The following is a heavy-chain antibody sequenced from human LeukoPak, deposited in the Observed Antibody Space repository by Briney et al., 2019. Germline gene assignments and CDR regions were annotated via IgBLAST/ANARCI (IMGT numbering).Heavy chain of an antibody. Sequence: SETLSLTCAVSGGSISSGGYSWSWNRQPPGKGLEWIGYIYHSGSTYYNPSLKSRVTISVDRSKNQFSLKLSSVTAADTAVYYCARATSDYGGSRNFDYWGQGTLVTVSS. CDR1: GGSISSGGYS. CDR3: ARATSDYGGSRNFDY. J-gene: IGHJ4*02. V-gene: IGHV4-30-2*01. CDR2: IYHSGST. D-gene: IGHD4-23*01.